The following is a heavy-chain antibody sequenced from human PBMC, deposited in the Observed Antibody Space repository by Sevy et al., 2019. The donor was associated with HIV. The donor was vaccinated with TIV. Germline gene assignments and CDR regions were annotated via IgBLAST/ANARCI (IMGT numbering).Heavy chain of an antibody. D-gene: IGHD3-3*01. CDR2: IYWDNDK. V-gene: IGHV2-5*02. CDR3: AHSAENFGVVIIPTGAFDI. CDR1: GFSLSTSGVC. Sequence: SGPTLVNPTQTLTLTCTFSGFSLSTSGVCVGWIRQPLGEALEWLGLIYWDNDKRYSPSLKSRLTITKDTSKNQVVLTMTNMDPVDTARYYCAHSAENFGVVIIPTGAFDIWGQGTMVTVSS. J-gene: IGHJ3*02.